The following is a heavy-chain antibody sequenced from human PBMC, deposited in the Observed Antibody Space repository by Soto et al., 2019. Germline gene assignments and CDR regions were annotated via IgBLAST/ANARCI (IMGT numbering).Heavy chain of an antibody. J-gene: IGHJ6*02. V-gene: IGHV1-69*13. D-gene: IGHD2-2*01. Sequence: ASVKVSCKASGGTFSSYAISWVRQAPGQGLEWMGGIIPIFGTANYAQKFQGRVTITADESTSTAYMELSSLRSEDTAVYYCARGPLPPPSQYYYYGMDVWGQGTTVTVSS. CDR2: IIPIFGTA. CDR3: ARGPLPPPSQYYYYGMDV. CDR1: GGTFSSYA.